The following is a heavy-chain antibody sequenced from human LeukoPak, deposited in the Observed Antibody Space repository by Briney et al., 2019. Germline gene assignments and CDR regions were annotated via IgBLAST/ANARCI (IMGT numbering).Heavy chain of an antibody. CDR3: ARLRAFGESHPFDY. CDR1: GSPFTTYW. D-gene: IGHD3-10*01. Sequence: GEPLKISLEGSGSPFTTYWIGWVRPMPGKGLGWGGIIYPGDSDTRYSPFFQAQVTISVHKSIRTGYLQWSSPKASHTAMYYCARLRAFGESHPFDYWGQGTLVTVSS. J-gene: IGHJ4*02. CDR2: IYPGDSDT. V-gene: IGHV5-51*01.